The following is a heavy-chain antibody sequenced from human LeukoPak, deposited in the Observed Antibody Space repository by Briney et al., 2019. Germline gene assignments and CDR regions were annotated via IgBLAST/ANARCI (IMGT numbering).Heavy chain of an antibody. CDR2: IDSSGST. CDR3: ARSPLSSSGWYRADY. D-gene: IGHD6-19*01. V-gene: IGHV4-4*07. J-gene: IGHJ4*02. Sequence: PSETLSLTCSVSGGSIRTYYWNWTRQPAGKGLEWIGRIDSSGSTTYSPSLRSRVTMSVDSSKSQISLNLNSVTAADTAIYYCARSPLSSSGWYRADYWGQGTLVTVSS. CDR1: GGSIRTYY.